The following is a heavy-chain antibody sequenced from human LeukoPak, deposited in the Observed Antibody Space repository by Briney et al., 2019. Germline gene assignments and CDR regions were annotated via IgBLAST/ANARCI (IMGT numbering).Heavy chain of an antibody. J-gene: IGHJ4*02. V-gene: IGHV1-46*01. Sequence: GASVKVSCKASGYSFTTYYMHWVRQAPGQGLEWMGIIKPGGGSTSYAQKFQDRVTMTRDTSTSTVYMELSSLRSEDTAVYYCARVHDSDWYFDYWGQGTLVTVSS. CDR2: IKPGGGST. CDR1: GYSFTTYY. D-gene: IGHD6-19*01. CDR3: ARVHDSDWYFDY.